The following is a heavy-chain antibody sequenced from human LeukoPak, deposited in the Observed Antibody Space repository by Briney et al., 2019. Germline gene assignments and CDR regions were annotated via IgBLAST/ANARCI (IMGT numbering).Heavy chain of an antibody. D-gene: IGHD6-13*01. CDR2: IYYSGST. CDR1: GGSISSGDYH. CDR3: ARAALPYSTAGGAFDY. V-gene: IGHV4-30-4*01. Sequence: SQTLSLTCTVSGGSISSGDYHWSWIRQPPGKGLEWIGYIYYSGSTYYNPSLKSRVTISVDTSKNQFSLKLSSVTAADTAVYYCARAALPYSTAGGAFDYWGQGTLVTVSS. J-gene: IGHJ4*02.